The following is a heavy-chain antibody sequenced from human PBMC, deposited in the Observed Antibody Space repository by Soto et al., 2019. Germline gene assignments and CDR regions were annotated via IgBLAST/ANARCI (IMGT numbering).Heavy chain of an antibody. CDR1: GFTFSNYA. J-gene: IGHJ4*02. D-gene: IGHD3-10*01. CDR2: VNNGGGGT. V-gene: IGHV3-23*01. Sequence: EVLLLDSGGGLVQPGGSLRLSCAASGFTFSNYAMTWVLQAPGKGPEWISTVNNGGGGTYYADSVKGRFTISRDNSKNTLYLQGSSLRAEDTAVYYCAKERLGRGIDYWGQGILVTVSS. CDR3: AKERLGRGIDY.